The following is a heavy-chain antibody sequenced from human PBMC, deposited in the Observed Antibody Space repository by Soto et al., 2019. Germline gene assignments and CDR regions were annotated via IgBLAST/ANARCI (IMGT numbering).Heavy chain of an antibody. D-gene: IGHD4-4*01. CDR3: AGDYSNFESYYYGMDV. J-gene: IGHJ6*02. CDR2: IYYSGST. Sequence: WTWIRQPPGKGLEWIGYIYYSGSTNYNPSLQSRVTISVDTSKNQFSLKLSSVTAADTAFYYCAGDYSNFESYYYGMDVWGQGTTVTVSS. V-gene: IGHV4-59*01.